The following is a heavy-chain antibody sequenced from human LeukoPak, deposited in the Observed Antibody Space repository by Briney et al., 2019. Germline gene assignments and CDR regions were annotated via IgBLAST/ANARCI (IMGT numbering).Heavy chain of an antibody. V-gene: IGHV3-48*01. D-gene: IGHD3-3*01. J-gene: IGHJ6*03. CDR3: ARDAPPTYYDFWSGYWAYYMDV. CDR1: GFTFSSYS. CDR2: ISSSSSTI. Sequence: GGSLRLSCAASGFTFSSYSMNWVRQAPGKGLEWVSYISSSSSTIYYADSVKGRFTISRDNAKNSLYLQMNSLRAEDTAVYYCARDAPPTYYDFWSGYWAYYMDVWGKGTTVTVSS.